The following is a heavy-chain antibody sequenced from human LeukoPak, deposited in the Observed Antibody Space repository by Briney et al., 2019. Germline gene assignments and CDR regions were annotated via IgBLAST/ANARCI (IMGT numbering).Heavy chain of an antibody. CDR2: FDPEDGET. CDR3: ATRYGSGSYFPGFDP. CDR1: GYTLTELS. V-gene: IGHV1-24*01. D-gene: IGHD3-10*01. Sequence: GASVKVSCKVSGYTLTELSMHWVRQAPGKGLEWMGGFDPEDGETIYAQKFQGRVTMTEDTSTDTAYMELSSLRPEDTAVYYCATRYGSGSYFPGFDPWGQGTLVTVSS. J-gene: IGHJ5*02.